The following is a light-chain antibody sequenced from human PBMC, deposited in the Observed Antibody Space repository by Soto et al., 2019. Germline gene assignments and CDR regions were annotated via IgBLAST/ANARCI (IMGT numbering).Light chain of an antibody. V-gene: IGLV2-14*01. CDR2: DVS. J-gene: IGLJ1*01. Sequence: QSVLTQPAPLSGSPGQSVTISRPGTSSDVGGYNYVSWYQQHPGKAPKLMIYDVSNRPSGVSNRFSGSKSGNTASLTISGLQAEDEADYYCSSYTSISTPSYVFGTGTKVTVL. CDR3: SSYTSISTPSYV. CDR1: SSDVGGYNY.